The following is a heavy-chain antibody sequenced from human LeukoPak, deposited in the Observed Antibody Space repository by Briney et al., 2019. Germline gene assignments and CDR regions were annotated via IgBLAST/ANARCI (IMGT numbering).Heavy chain of an antibody. CDR1: GFTFSSYA. D-gene: IGHD6-13*01. CDR2: ISSSSSYI. CDR3: ASGLTAAIDYFDS. Sequence: GGSLRLSCAASGFTFSSYAMNWVRQAPGKGLDWVSSISSSSSYIYYADSVEGRFTISRDNAMTSLYLQLNSLRAEDTALYYCASGLTAAIDYFDSWGQGTLVTVSS. J-gene: IGHJ4*02. V-gene: IGHV3-21*01.